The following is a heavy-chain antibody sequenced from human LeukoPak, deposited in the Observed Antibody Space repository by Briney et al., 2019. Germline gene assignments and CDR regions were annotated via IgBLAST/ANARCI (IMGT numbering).Heavy chain of an antibody. Sequence: GGSLRLSCAASGFTFSSYGMHWVRRAPGKGLEWVAFIRYDGSNKYYADSVKGRFTISRDNSKNTLYLQMNSLRAEDTAVYYCAKGGQRGLQFFDYWGQGTLVTVSS. D-gene: IGHD5-24*01. V-gene: IGHV3-30*02. J-gene: IGHJ4*02. CDR3: AKGGQRGLQFFDY. CDR2: IRYDGSNK. CDR1: GFTFSSYG.